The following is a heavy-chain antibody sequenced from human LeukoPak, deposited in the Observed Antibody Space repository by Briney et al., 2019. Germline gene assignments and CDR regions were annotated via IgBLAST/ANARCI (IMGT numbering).Heavy chain of an antibody. CDR1: GGSFSGYY. CDR3: ARGQRNYYGSGSYRDWFDP. J-gene: IGHJ5*02. V-gene: IGHV4-34*01. Sequence: SETLSLTCAVYGGSFSGYYWSWIRQPPGKGLEWIGEINHSGSTNYNPSLKSRVTISVDTSKNRFSLKLSSVTAADTAVYYCARGQRNYYGSGSYRDWFDPWGQGTLVTVSS. D-gene: IGHD3-10*01. CDR2: INHSGST.